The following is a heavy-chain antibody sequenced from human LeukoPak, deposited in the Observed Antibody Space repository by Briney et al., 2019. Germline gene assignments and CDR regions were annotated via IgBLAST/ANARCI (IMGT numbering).Heavy chain of an antibody. D-gene: IGHD2-15*01. CDR2: IYSGGST. CDR3: ATGGRSGVAFES. Sequence: PGGSLRLSCTASGFIASSNDMSWVRQAPGKGLEWVSLIYSGGSTYYADSVMGRSTISRDKSNNTLYLQMSSLRAEDTAVYYCATGGRSGVAFESWGQGTLVTVSS. V-gene: IGHV3-53*01. J-gene: IGHJ4*02. CDR1: GFIASSND.